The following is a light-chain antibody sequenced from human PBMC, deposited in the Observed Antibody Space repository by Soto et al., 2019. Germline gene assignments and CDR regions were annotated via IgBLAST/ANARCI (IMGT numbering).Light chain of an antibody. CDR3: LLYYGGQLGV. V-gene: IGLV7-43*01. Sequence: QTVVTQEPSLTVSPGGTVTLTCATSTGAVTSGYYPNWFQQKPGQAPRALIYSTNNKYSWTPARFSGSLLGGKAALTLSGVEPEGEADDYCLLYYGGQLGVFGGGTKLTVL. CDR2: STN. CDR1: TGAVTSGYY. J-gene: IGLJ2*01.